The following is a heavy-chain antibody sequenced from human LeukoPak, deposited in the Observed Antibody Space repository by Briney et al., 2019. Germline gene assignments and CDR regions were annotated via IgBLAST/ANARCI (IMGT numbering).Heavy chain of an antibody. CDR3: AKGSSGYFFDL. J-gene: IGHJ4*02. D-gene: IGHD3-22*01. CDR2: ISNDGGGT. Sequence: GGSLRLSCAASGFIFNNYGLVWVRQAPGKGLEWVSAISNDGGGTTYADFVKGRSTISRDNSKNTLFLQMDSLRADDTALYYCAKGSSGYFFDLWGQGTLVTVSS. V-gene: IGHV3-23*01. CDR1: GFIFNNYG.